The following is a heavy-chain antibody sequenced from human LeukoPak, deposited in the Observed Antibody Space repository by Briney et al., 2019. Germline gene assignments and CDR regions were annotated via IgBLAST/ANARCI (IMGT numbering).Heavy chain of an antibody. Sequence: TGGSLRLSCAAPGFSFSNFGMHWVRQAPGKGLEWVAVISYDGSNKYFADSVKGRFTISRDNSKNTLYLQMNSLRAEDTAVYYCATQDGYDNSGHYGYWGQGTLVTVSS. CDR3: ATQDGYDNSGHYGY. CDR1: GFSFSNFG. D-gene: IGHD3-22*01. J-gene: IGHJ4*02. V-gene: IGHV3-30*03. CDR2: ISYDGSNK.